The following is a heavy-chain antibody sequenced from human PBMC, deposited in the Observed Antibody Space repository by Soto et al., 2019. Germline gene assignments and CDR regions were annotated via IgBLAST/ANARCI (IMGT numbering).Heavy chain of an antibody. Sequence: GGSLRLSCAASGFTVSSNYMSWVRQAPGKGLEWVAVIYSGGSTNYADSVMGRFTISRDNSKNTLYLEMNSLRAADTAVYYCARDGIGGTTFRGYLDYWGQGNLVTVSS. D-gene: IGHD2-15*01. CDR1: GFTVSSNY. V-gene: IGHV3-66*01. J-gene: IGHJ4*02. CDR3: ARDGIGGTTFRGYLDY. CDR2: IYSGGST.